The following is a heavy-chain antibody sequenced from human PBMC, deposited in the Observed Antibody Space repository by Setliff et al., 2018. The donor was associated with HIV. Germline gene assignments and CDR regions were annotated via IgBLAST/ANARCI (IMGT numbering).Heavy chain of an antibody. D-gene: IGHD2-2*01. CDR1: GFTFSNAW. V-gene: IGHV3-15*01. CDR3: TRRRRGYCTSTSCLYYYYMDV. J-gene: IGHJ6*03. CDR2: IISKTDGGTT. Sequence: GGSLRLSCAASGFTFSNAWMSWVRQAPGKGLEWVGRIISKTDGGTTDYAAPVKGRFTISRDDSKNTLYLQMNSLKTEDTAVYYCTRRRRGYCTSTSCLYYYYMDVWGKGTTVTVSS.